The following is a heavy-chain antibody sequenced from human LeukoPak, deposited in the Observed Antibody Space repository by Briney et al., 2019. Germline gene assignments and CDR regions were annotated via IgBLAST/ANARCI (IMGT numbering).Heavy chain of an antibody. CDR1: DDSISRDF. V-gene: IGHV4-59*01. D-gene: IGHD6-19*01. CDR3: ARLPDVSGWPFDY. Sequence: SETLSLTCTASDDSISRDFWTWIRQPPGKGLEWIGYIRYSGRTEYNPSLKSRVTISIQTSKNQLSLKLTSVTAAETAIYYCARLPDVSGWPFDYWGQGILVTVSS. CDR2: IRYSGRT. J-gene: IGHJ4*02.